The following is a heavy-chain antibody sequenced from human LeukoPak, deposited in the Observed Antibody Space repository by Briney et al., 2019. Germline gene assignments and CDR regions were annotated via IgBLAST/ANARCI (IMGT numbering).Heavy chain of an antibody. Sequence: GGSLRLSCAASGFTFSSYWMSWVRQAPGKGLEWVANIKQDGSEKYYVDSVKGRFTISRDNAKNSLYLQMNNLRAEDTAVYYCCSAPREDAFDIWGQGTMVTVSS. V-gene: IGHV3-7*01. J-gene: IGHJ3*02. CDR2: IKQDGSEK. CDR3: CSAPREDAFDI. CDR1: GFTFSSYW.